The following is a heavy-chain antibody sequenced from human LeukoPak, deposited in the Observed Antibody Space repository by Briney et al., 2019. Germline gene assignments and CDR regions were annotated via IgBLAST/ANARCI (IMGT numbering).Heavy chain of an antibody. V-gene: IGHV1-69*13. Sequence: ASVKVSCKASGGTFSSYAISWVRQAPGQGLEWMGGIIPLLGTANYAQKFQGRVTITADDSTSTAYMELSSLRSEDTAVYYCARSSYHLRYSSGWYYWGQGTLVTVFS. CDR1: GGTFSSYA. J-gene: IGHJ4*02. CDR3: ARSSYHLRYSSGWYY. D-gene: IGHD6-19*01. CDR2: IIPLLGTA.